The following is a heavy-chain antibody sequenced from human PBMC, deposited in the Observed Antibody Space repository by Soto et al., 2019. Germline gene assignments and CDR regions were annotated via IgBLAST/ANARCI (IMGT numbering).Heavy chain of an antibody. CDR2: IKQDGSER. J-gene: IGHJ4*02. CDR1: GITFSRNW. V-gene: IGHV3-7*05. D-gene: IGHD6-13*01. CDR3: AKARWVAAAPVDY. Sequence: GGSLRLSCEASGITFSRNWMSWVRQAPGKGLEWVACIKQDGSERHYVDSVKGRFTISRDNSKNTLYLQMNSLRAEDTAVYYCAKARWVAAAPVDYWGQGTLVTVSS.